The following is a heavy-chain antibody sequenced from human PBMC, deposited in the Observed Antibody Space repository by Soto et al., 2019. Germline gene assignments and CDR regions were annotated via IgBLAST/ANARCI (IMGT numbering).Heavy chain of an antibody. D-gene: IGHD5-12*01. CDR2: IKSETDGGTT. CDR1: GFTFSNAW. Sequence: PGGSLRLSCAASGFTFSNAWMSWVRQAPGKGLEWVGRIKSETDGGTTDYAAPVKGRFTISRDDSKNTLYLQMNSLKTEDTAVYYCTTDRQIVATTVYYGMDVWGQGTTVTVSS. V-gene: IGHV3-15*01. CDR3: TTDRQIVATTVYYGMDV. J-gene: IGHJ6*02.